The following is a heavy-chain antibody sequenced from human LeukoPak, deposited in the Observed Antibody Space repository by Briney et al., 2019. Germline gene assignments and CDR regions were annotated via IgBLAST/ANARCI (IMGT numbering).Heavy chain of an antibody. CDR2: IYTSGST. Sequence: SETLSLTCTVSGGSISSYYWSWIRQPAGKGLEWIGRIYTSGSTNYNPSLKSRVTISVDTSKSQFSLELSSVTAADTAVYYCARDCSSTSCYRSISYYYYYYMDVWGKGTTVTISS. D-gene: IGHD2-2*02. V-gene: IGHV4-4*07. J-gene: IGHJ6*03. CDR3: ARDCSSTSCYRSISYYYYYYMDV. CDR1: GGSISSYY.